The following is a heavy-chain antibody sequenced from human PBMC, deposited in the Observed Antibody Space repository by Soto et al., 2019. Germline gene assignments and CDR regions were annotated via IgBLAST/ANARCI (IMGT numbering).Heavy chain of an antibody. V-gene: IGHV1-18*01. CDR2: ISGYNGNT. Sequence: ASVKVSCKASSFIFTSYGINWVRQAPGQGLERMGWISGYNGNTKYGQKFQDRVTLTADTSTATAFMEVRSLRGDDSAVYYCATSGGHHFGMDVWGQGTTVTVSS. D-gene: IGHD2-8*02. J-gene: IGHJ6*02. CDR1: SFIFTSYG. CDR3: ATSGGHHFGMDV.